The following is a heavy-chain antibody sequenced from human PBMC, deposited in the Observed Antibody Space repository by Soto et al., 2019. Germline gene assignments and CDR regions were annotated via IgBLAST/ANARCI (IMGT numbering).Heavy chain of an antibody. CDR1: GFTFSSYS. Sequence: PGGSLRLSCAASGFTFSSYSMNWVRQAPGKGLEWVSSISSSSSYIYYADSVKGRFTISRDNAKNSLYLQMNSLRAEDTAVYYCARVPYYDILTGYLGYFDYWGQGTLVTVSS. D-gene: IGHD3-9*01. V-gene: IGHV3-21*01. J-gene: IGHJ4*02. CDR3: ARVPYYDILTGYLGYFDY. CDR2: ISSSSSYI.